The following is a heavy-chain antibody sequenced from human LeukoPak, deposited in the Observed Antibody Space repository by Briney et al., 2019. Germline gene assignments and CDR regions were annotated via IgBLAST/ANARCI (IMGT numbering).Heavy chain of an antibody. J-gene: IGHJ5*02. D-gene: IGHD3-10*01. CDR3: ARGRLGLSP. Sequence: SETLSLTCTVSGGSISGYSWTWLRQPPGQGLEWIGYFHNSRTTSYNPSLTGRVIISVDTAMDQISLKLNSVTAADTAVYYCARGRLGLSPWGQGTLVTVSS. CDR2: FHNSRTT. V-gene: IGHV4-59*01. CDR1: GGSISGYS.